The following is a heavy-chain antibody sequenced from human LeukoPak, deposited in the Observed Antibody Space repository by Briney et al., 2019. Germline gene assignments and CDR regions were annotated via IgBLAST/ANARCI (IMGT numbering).Heavy chain of an antibody. CDR3: GKHFLIVVVPAAIPGDAFDI. Sequence: PGGSLRLSCEASGFRFSSYAMSWVRQTPAKGLEWVSAISGSGGSTYYADSVKGRFTISRDNSKNTLYLQMNSLRAEDTAVYYCGKHFLIVVVPAAIPGDAFDIWGQGTMVTVSS. V-gene: IGHV3-23*01. D-gene: IGHD2-2*02. CDR2: ISGSGGST. CDR1: GFRFSSYA. J-gene: IGHJ3*02.